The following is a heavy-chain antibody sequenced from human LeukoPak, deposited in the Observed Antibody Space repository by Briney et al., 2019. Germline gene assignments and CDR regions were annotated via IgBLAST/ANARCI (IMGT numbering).Heavy chain of an antibody. J-gene: IGHJ4*02. V-gene: IGHV4-39*01. CDR1: GGSISSSSYY. Sequence: PSETLSLTCTVSGGSISSSSYYWGWIRQPPGKGLEWIGSIYYSGSTYYNPSLKSRVTISVDTSKNQFSLKLSSVTAADTAVYYCARHAPYYYDSSGYYLMDSVANFDYWGQGTLVTVSS. CDR3: ARHAPYYYDSSGYYLMDSVANFDY. D-gene: IGHD3-22*01. CDR2: IYYSGST.